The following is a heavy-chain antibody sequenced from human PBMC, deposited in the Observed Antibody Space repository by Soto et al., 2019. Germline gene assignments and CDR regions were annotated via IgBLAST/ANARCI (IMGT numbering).Heavy chain of an antibody. Sequence: GGSLRLSCAASGFTFSTFAMNWVRQAPGKGLEWVSGITGGSGFTFYADSVKGRFTISRDDSENTLFLQMSSLRAEDTAKYYCAKSGPTNYFDFWGQGTLVTSPQ. CDR3: AKSGPTNYFDF. J-gene: IGHJ4*02. CDR2: ITGGSGFT. CDR1: GFTFSTFA. V-gene: IGHV3-23*01. D-gene: IGHD1-26*01.